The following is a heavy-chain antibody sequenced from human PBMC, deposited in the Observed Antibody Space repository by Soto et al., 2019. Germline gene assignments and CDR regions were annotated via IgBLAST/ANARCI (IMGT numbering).Heavy chain of an antibody. CDR1: GGSISYNSYY. Sequence: SETLSLTCSVSGGSISYNSYYWGWIRQPPGKGLEWVGGIFYTGTTYYSPSLKDRVTISVDTSKNSFSLNLTSVTAADTAVYFCARLVVVAPVANAWGQGTLVTSPQ. J-gene: IGHJ5*02. D-gene: IGHD2-2*01. V-gene: IGHV4-39*02. CDR2: IFYTGTT. CDR3: ARLVVVAPVANA.